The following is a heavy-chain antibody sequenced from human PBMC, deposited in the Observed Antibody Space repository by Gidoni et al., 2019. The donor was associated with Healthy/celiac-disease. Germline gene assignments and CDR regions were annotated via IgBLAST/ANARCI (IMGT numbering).Heavy chain of an antibody. D-gene: IGHD3-22*01. CDR1: GGTFSSYA. Sequence: QVQLVQSGAEVKKPGSSVKVSCKASGGTFSSYAISWVRQAPGQGLEWMGGIIPICGTANYAQKFQDRVTITADESTSTAYMELSSLRSEDTAVYYCAETYYYDSSGYRLWYGMDVWGQGTTVTVSS. CDR3: AETYYYDSSGYRLWYGMDV. V-gene: IGHV1-69*01. J-gene: IGHJ6*02. CDR2: IIPICGTA.